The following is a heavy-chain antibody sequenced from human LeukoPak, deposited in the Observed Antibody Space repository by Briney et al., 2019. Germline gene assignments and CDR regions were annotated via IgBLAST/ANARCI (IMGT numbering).Heavy chain of an antibody. V-gene: IGHV3-48*03. J-gene: IGHJ3*02. D-gene: IGHD5-18*01. CDR2: LSGSGSTI. Sequence: PGGSLRLSCAASGFTFSSYERNWVRQAPGKGLQGGSYLSGSGSTIYYAASVKGRFTISRDNAKNSRYLQMNRLRAEDTAVYYCAKDEYTYNANAFDIWGQGTMVTVSS. CDR1: GFTFSSYE. CDR3: AKDEYTYNANAFDI.